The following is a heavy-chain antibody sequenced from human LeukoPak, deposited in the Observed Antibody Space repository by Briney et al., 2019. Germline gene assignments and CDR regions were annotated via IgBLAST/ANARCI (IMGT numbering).Heavy chain of an antibody. CDR2: ISSISGA. CDR1: SGSYY. V-gene: IGHV4-4*07. CDR3: ARETQETYSSSWGLYDSHYYMDA. Sequence: SETLSLTCTVSSGSYYGSWIRQPAGTGLEGMGQISSISGATYNPSLKSRVTISLDTSEDHFSLKLKSVTAADTAVYYCARETQETYSSSWGLYDSHYYMDAWGKGTTVTVSS. J-gene: IGHJ6*03. D-gene: IGHD6-13*01.